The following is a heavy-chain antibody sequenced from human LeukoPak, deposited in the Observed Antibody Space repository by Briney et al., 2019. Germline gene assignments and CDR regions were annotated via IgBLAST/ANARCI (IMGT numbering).Heavy chain of an antibody. D-gene: IGHD2-15*01. V-gene: IGHV4-39*01. CDR3: ASGPQEIVVVVVASDAFDI. CDR2: IYYSGST. Sequence: SETLSLTCTVSGGSISSNSYYWGWIRQAPGKGLEWIGTIYYSGSTYYNPSLKSRVTISVDTSKNQFSLKLRSVTAADTAVYYCASGPQEIVVVVVASDAFDIWGQGTMVTVSS. J-gene: IGHJ3*02. CDR1: GGSISSNSYY.